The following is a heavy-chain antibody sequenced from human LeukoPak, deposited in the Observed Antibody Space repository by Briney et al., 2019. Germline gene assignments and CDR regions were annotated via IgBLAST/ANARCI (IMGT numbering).Heavy chain of an antibody. CDR1: GGSISSYY. Sequence: SETLSLTCTVSGGSISSYYWSWIRQPAGKGLEWIGRMYASGSTSYNPSLKSRVTMSVDTSKNQFSLKLSSVTAADTAVYYCARELKGYYDSSGSAFDIWGQGTMVTVSS. J-gene: IGHJ3*02. V-gene: IGHV4-4*07. D-gene: IGHD3-22*01. CDR3: ARELKGYYDSSGSAFDI. CDR2: MYASGST.